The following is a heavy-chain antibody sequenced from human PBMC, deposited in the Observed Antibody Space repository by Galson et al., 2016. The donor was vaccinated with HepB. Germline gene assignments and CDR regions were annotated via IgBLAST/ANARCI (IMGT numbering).Heavy chain of an antibody. CDR3: ANFSSGWYSVGWAFDI. V-gene: IGHV2-5*01. D-gene: IGHD6-19*01. CDR1: GFSLSTSGVG. Sequence: PALVKPTQTLTLTCTFSGFSLSTSGVGVGWIRQPPGKALEWLALIYWNDDKRYSTSLKSRVTITKATTDNQAVLTMTNMDPVDTGTYYCANFSSGWYSVGWAFDIWGQGTIVTVSS. J-gene: IGHJ3*02. CDR2: IYWNDDK.